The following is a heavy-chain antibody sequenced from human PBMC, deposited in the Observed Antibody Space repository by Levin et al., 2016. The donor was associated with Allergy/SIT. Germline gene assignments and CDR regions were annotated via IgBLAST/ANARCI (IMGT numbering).Heavy chain of an antibody. CDR2: IYYSGTT. Sequence: GSLRLSCTVSRGSISTYYWSWVRQPPGKGLEWIGYIYYSGTTNYNASLKSRVTMSVDTSKDQLSLILTSVTAADTAVYYCAMGSLRGFGFDAMDVWGQGTTVTVS. J-gene: IGHJ6*02. D-gene: IGHD3-10*01. CDR3: AMGSLRGFGFDAMDV. CDR1: RGSISTYY. V-gene: IGHV4-59*08.